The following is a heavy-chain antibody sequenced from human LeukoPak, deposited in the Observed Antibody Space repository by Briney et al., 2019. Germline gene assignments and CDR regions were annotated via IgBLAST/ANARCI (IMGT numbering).Heavy chain of an antibody. Sequence: ASVKVSCKASGYTFTSYGISWVRQAPGQGLECMGWISAYNGNTNYAQKLQGRVTMTTDTSTSTAYMELRSLRSDDTAVYYCARDYSSGWYIETRFDYWGQGTLVTVSS. D-gene: IGHD6-19*01. CDR3: ARDYSSGWYIETRFDY. V-gene: IGHV1-18*01. J-gene: IGHJ4*02. CDR2: ISAYNGNT. CDR1: GYTFTSYG.